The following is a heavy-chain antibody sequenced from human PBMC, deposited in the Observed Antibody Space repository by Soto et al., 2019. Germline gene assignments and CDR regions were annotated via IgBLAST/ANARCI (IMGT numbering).Heavy chain of an antibody. J-gene: IGHJ4*02. CDR3: ALAYYYDSSGDY. D-gene: IGHD3-22*01. V-gene: IGHV3-30-3*01. CDR1: GFTFSSYA. Sequence: GGSLRLSCAASGFTFSSYAMHWVRQAPGKGLEWVAVISYDGSNKYYADSVKGRFTISRDNSKNTLYLQMNSLRAEDTAVYYCALAYYYDSSGDYWGQGTLVTVSS. CDR2: ISYDGSNK.